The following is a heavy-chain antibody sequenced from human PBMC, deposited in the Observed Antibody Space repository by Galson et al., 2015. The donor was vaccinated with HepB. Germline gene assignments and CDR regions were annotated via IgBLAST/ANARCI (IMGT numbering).Heavy chain of an antibody. CDR3: ARDFGEQLGDYYYYGMDV. V-gene: IGHV3-21*01. CDR1: GFTFSSYS. Sequence: SLRLSCAASGFTFSSYSMNWVRQAPGKGLEWVSSISSSSSYIYYADSVKGRFTTSRDNAKNSLYLQMNSLRAEDTAVYYCARDFGEQLGDYYYYGMDVWGQGTTVTVSS. CDR2: ISSSSSYI. D-gene: IGHD6-6*01. J-gene: IGHJ6*02.